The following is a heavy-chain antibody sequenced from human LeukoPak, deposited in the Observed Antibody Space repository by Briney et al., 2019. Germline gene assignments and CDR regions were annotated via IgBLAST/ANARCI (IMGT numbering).Heavy chain of an antibody. Sequence: LETLSLTCTVSNVSFNNSYWTWIRQPPGKGLEYIGYIYHSGSTNYNPSLKSRVTISVDTSKNQFSLKLSSVTAADTAVYYCARHAQWLVDYWGQGTLVTVSS. V-gene: IGHV4-59*08. D-gene: IGHD6-19*01. CDR3: ARHAQWLVDY. CDR2: IYHSGST. J-gene: IGHJ4*02. CDR1: NVSFNNSY.